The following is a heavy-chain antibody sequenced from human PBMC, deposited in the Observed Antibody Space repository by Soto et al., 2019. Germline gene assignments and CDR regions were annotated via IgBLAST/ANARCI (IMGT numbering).Heavy chain of an antibody. J-gene: IGHJ4*02. Sequence: SETLSLTCTVAGGSIRGFYWSWVRQPAGKGLEWIGRIYSSGATKYNPSLRNRVTMSVDTSTDQYSLNLASMTAADTAVYFCARGPFCGNDCYFDVWGQGTQVTVSS. CDR1: GGSIRGFY. D-gene: IGHD2-21*02. V-gene: IGHV4-4*07. CDR2: IYSSGAT. CDR3: ARGPFCGNDCYFDV.